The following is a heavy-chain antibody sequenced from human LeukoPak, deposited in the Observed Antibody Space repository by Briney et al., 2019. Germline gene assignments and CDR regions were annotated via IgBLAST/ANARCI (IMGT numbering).Heavy chain of an antibody. Sequence: SETLSLTCAVYGGSFSGDYWSWIRQPPGKGLEWIGEINHSGNTNYNPSLKSRVTITVDTSKNQFSLKLSSVTAADTAVYYCARGYYLSGWGQGTMVTVSS. CDR3: ARGYYLSG. J-gene: IGHJ3*01. V-gene: IGHV4-34*01. CDR2: INHSGNT. D-gene: IGHD3-10*01. CDR1: GGSFSGDY.